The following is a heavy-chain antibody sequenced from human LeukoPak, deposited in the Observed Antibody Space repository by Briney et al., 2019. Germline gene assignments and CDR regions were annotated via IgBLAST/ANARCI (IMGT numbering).Heavy chain of an antibody. CDR1: GGSFSGYY. CDR2: INHSGST. CDR3: ARVGYDYVWGRPAFDP. Sequence: SETLSLTCAVYGGSFSGYYWSWIRQPPGKGLEWIGEINHSGSTNYNPSLKSRVTISVDTSKNQFSLKLSSVTAADTAVYYCARVGYDYVWGRPAFDPWGQGTLVTVSS. V-gene: IGHV4-34*01. J-gene: IGHJ5*02. D-gene: IGHD3-16*01.